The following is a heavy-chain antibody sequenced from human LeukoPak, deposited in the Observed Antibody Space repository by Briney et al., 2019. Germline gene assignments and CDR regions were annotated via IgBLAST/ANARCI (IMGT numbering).Heavy chain of an antibody. Sequence: SETLPLTCTVSGGSINSGDYYWSWIRQPPGKGLEWIGYIYYSGSTYYNPSLRSRVTISVDTSKNQFSLKLSSVTAADTAVYYCARAVGRGRRTVAGSYWGQGTLVTVSS. CDR1: GGSINSGDYY. CDR2: IYYSGST. D-gene: IGHD1-26*01. V-gene: IGHV4-30-4*01. CDR3: ARAVGRGRRTVAGSY. J-gene: IGHJ4*02.